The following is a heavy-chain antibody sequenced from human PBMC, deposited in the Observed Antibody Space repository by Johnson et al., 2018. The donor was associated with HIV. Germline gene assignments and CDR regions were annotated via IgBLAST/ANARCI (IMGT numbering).Heavy chain of an antibody. J-gene: IGHJ3*02. CDR1: GFTFSTYC. D-gene: IGHD3-3*01. CDR2: LSYDGNNK. CDR3: AKGYYDSSFGLDM. Sequence: QVQLVESGGGVVQPGRSLRLSCIASGFTFSTYCMHWVRQAPGKGLQWVALLSYDGNNKYYSDPVQGRFTISRDNSKNTLYLHMNNLTAEDTAVYHCAKGYYDSSFGLDMWGQGTMVIVSS. V-gene: IGHV3-30*18.